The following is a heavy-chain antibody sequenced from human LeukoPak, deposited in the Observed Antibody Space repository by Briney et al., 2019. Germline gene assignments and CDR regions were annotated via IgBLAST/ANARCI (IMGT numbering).Heavy chain of an antibody. J-gene: IGHJ4*02. CDR3: AKHISGWYERDRTPRDY. Sequence: AGSLRLSCAASGFTFDGYAMHWVRQAPGKGLEWVSLISGDGGSTYYADSVKGRFTISRDNSKNSLYLQMNSLRTEDTALYYCAKHISGWYERDRTPRDYWGQGTLVTVSS. V-gene: IGHV3-43*02. CDR1: GFTFDGYA. D-gene: IGHD6-19*01. CDR2: ISGDGGST.